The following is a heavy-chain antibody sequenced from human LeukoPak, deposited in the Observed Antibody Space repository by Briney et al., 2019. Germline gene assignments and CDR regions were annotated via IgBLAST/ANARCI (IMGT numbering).Heavy chain of an antibody. Sequence: ASVTVSCTASVYTFTNYGISWVRQAPGQGREWMGWISAYNGNTNYAQKLQGRVTMTTDTSTSTAYMELRSLRSDDTAVYYCARDDVYSGSYHDYWGQGTLVTVSS. CDR3: ARDDVYSGSYHDY. CDR1: VYTFTNYG. V-gene: IGHV1-18*01. J-gene: IGHJ4*02. CDR2: ISAYNGNT. D-gene: IGHD1-26*01.